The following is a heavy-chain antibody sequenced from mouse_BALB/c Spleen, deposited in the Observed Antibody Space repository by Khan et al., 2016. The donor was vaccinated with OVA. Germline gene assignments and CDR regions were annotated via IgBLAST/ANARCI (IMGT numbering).Heavy chain of an antibody. J-gene: IGHJ3*01. CDR1: GYSITSGYY. V-gene: IGHV3-6*02. Sequence: EVQLQESGPGLVKPSQSLSLACPVTGYSITSGYYWNWIRQFTGNKLEWMGYITSGDTFNYNPSLKNRISITRDTSKNQFFLNLNSVTPEDTATYYCARSGLWFDYWGHGTLVIVSA. CDR2: ITSGDTF. D-gene: IGHD3-1*01. CDR3: ARSGLWFDY.